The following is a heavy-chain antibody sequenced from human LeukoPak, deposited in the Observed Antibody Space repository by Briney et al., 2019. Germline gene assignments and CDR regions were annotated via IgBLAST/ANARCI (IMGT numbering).Heavy chain of an antibody. CDR1: GASININNFY. CDR3: AKSRSLGLQYFDT. D-gene: IGHD4-11*01. V-gene: IGHV4-39*07. J-gene: IGHJ4*02. Sequence: SETLSLTCTVSGASININNFYWAWIRQPPGKGLEWIGTLFYSEFTQYNPSLKSRVTMSVDKSKNQFSLSLRTVTAADTAVYYCAKSRSLGLQYFDTWGQGTLATVSS. CDR2: LFYSEFT.